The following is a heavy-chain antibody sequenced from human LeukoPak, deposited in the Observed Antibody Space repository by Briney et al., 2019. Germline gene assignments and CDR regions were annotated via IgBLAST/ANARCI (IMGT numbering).Heavy chain of an antibody. CDR3: ARETYYYGSGSYLYDY. V-gene: IGHV3-21*01. J-gene: IGHJ4*02. D-gene: IGHD3-10*01. CDR2: ISSSSSYI. Sequence: GGSLRLSCAASGFTFSSYSMNWVRQAPGKGLEWVSSISSSSSYIYYADSVKGRFTISIDNAKNSLYLQMNSLRAEDTAVYYCARETYYYGSGSYLYDYWGQGTLVTVSS. CDR1: GFTFSSYS.